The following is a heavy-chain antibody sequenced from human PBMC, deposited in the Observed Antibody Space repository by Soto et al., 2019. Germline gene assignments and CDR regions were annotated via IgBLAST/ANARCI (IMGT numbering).Heavy chain of an antibody. Sequence: QVQLVQSGAEVKKPGASVKVSCKASGYTFTSYGISWVRQAPGQGLEWMGWISAYNGNTNYAQKLKGRVTMTTDTSTSTDYMEMRSLRSDETAVYYCARAVIGDILTGYYFDYWGQGTLVTVSS. V-gene: IGHV1-18*01. CDR1: GYTFTSYG. D-gene: IGHD3-9*01. CDR2: ISAYNGNT. CDR3: ARAVIGDILTGYYFDY. J-gene: IGHJ4*02.